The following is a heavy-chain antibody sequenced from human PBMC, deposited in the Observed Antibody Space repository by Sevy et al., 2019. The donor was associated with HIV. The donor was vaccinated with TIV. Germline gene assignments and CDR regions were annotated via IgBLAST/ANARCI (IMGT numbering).Heavy chain of an antibody. D-gene: IGHD3-3*01. Sequence: GGSLRLSCAASGFTFSNAWMSWVRQAPGKGLEWVGRIKSQTDGATTDYAAPVKGRFTISRDDSKNTLYLQMNSLKSEDTAVYYCTTDWYYDFLSGYPRLGFDYWGQGTLVTVSS. V-gene: IGHV3-15*01. CDR1: GFTFSNAW. CDR2: IKSQTDGATT. J-gene: IGHJ4*02. CDR3: TTDWYYDFLSGYPRLGFDY.